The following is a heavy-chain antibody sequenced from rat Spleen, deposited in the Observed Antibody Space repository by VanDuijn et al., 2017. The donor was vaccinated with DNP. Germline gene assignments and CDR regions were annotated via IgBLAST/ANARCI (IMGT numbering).Heavy chain of an antibody. CDR1: GFTFSDYY. Sequence: EVQLVESGGDLVQPGRSLKLFCAASGFTFSDYYMAWIRQAPTKGLELVAYIRYDGGSTKYGDSVKGRFTISRDNAKNTLYLQMNSLRSEDMATYYCARWNSGHFDYWGQGVMVPVSS. J-gene: IGHJ2*01. CDR2: IRYDGGST. D-gene: IGHD4-3*01. CDR3: ARWNSGHFDY. V-gene: IGHV5-22*01.